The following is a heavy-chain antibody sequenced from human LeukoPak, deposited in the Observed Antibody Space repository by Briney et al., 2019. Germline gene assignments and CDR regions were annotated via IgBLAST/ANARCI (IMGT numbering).Heavy chain of an antibody. CDR2: IYYSGST. CDR1: GGSISSGGYY. Sequence: PSQTLSLTCTVSGGSISSGGYYWSWIRQHPGKGLEWIGYIYYSGSTYYNPSLKSRVTISVDTSKNQFSLKLSSVTAADTAVYYCARHFPAYYYGSGSYSTPRLNFDYWGQGTLVTVSS. D-gene: IGHD3-10*01. V-gene: IGHV4-31*03. J-gene: IGHJ4*02. CDR3: ARHFPAYYYGSGSYSTPRLNFDY.